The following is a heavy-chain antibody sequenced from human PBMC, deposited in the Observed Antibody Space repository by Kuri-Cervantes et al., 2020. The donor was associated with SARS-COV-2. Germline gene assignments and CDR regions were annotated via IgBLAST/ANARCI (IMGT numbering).Heavy chain of an antibody. J-gene: IGHJ3*02. D-gene: IGHD2-2*01. CDR3: ATSEYGVDAFDI. CDR2: ISAYNGNT. CDR1: GYTFTSYG. V-gene: IGHV1-18*01. Sequence: ASVKVSCKASGYTFTSYGISRVRQAPGRGLAWMGWISAYNGNTNYAQKLQGRVTMTTDTSTSTAYMELRSLRSDDTAVYYCATSEYGVDAFDIWGQGTMVTVSS.